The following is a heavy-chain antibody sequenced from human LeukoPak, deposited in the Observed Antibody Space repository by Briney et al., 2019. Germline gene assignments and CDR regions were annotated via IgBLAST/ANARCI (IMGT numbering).Heavy chain of an antibody. J-gene: IGHJ3*02. CDR3: ARHYEAFDI. D-gene: IGHD3-3*01. CDR2: IYHSGST. V-gene: IGHV4-59*08. CDR1: GGSVSGYH. Sequence: SETLSLTCTVSGGSVSGYHWSWIRQSPGTGLEWIGNIYHSGSTKYNPSLKSRVTISVDKSKNQFSLKLSSVTAADTAVYYCARHYEAFDIWGQGTMVTVSS.